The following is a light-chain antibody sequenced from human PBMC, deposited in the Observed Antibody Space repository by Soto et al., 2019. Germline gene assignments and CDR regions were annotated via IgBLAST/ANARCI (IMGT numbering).Light chain of an antibody. CDR3: HQYNNWPYT. Sequence: EIVLTQSPGTLSVSPGERATLSCRASRTVNSGLAWYQQKPGQAPMLLFYGASARATGIPPRFSGSGSGTEFTLTISSLQSEDLAVYYCHQYNNWPYTFGQGTKLEIK. V-gene: IGKV3D-15*01. CDR2: GAS. J-gene: IGKJ2*01. CDR1: RTVNSG.